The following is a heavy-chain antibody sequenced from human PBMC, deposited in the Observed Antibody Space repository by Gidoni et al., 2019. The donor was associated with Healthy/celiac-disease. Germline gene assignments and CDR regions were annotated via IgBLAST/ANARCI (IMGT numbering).Heavy chain of an antibody. J-gene: IGHJ6*03. CDR1: GFSLSNARMG. D-gene: IGHD3-3*01. CDR2: IFSNDEK. V-gene: IGHV2-26*01. CDR3: ARMGYYDFWSGYYPPEPYYYYYMDV. Sequence: QVTLKESGPVLVKPTETLTLTCTVSGFSLSNARMGVSWIRQPPGKALEWLAHIFSNDEKSYSTSLKSRLTISKDTSKSQVVLTMTNMDPVDTATYYCARMGYYDFWSGYYPPEPYYYYYMDVWGKGTTVTVSS.